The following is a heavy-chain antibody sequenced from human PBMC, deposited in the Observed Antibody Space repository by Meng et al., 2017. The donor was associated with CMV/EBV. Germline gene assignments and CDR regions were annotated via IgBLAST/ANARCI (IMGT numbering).Heavy chain of an antibody. CDR3: AKGGSLRYFDWYPVDY. V-gene: IGHV3-7*03. CDR1: GFTFSSYW. Sequence: GESLKISCAASGFTFSSYWMSWVRQAPGKGLEWVANIKQDGSEKYYVDSVKGRFTISRDNSKNTLYLQMNSLRAEDTAVYYCAKGGSLRYFDWYPVDYWGQGTLVTVSS. CDR2: IKQDGSEK. D-gene: IGHD3-9*01. J-gene: IGHJ4*02.